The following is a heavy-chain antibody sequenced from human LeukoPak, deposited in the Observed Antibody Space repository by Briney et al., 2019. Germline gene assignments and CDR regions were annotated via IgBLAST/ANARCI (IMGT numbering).Heavy chain of an antibody. CDR3: ARETPLVGARDYVEY. CDR1: GFTFRSYS. Sequence: GGSLRLSCAVSGFTFRSYSMNWVRQAPGKGLEWVSYISPSSTTIYYADSVKGRFTVSRDNAKNSLYLQMNSLRAEDTAVYYCARETPLVGARDYVEYWGQGTLVTVSS. CDR2: ISPSSTTI. J-gene: IGHJ4*02. V-gene: IGHV3-48*01. D-gene: IGHD1-26*01.